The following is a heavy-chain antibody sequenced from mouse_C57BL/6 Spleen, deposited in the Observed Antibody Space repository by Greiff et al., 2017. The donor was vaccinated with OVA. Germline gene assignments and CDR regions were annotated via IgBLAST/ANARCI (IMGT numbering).Heavy chain of an antibody. D-gene: IGHD1-1*01. J-gene: IGHJ3*01. CDR2: INPNNGGT. CDR1: GYTFTDYY. CDR3: ARSESYYGSMFAY. V-gene: IGHV1-26*01. Sequence: EVQLQQSGPELVKPGASVKISCKASGYTFTDYYMNWVKQSHGKSLEWIGDINPNNGGTSYNQKFKGKATLTVVKSSSTAYMELRSLTSEDSAVYYCARSESYYGSMFAYWGQGTLVTVSA.